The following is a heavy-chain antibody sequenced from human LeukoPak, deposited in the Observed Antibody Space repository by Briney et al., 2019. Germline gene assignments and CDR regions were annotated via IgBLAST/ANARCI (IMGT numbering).Heavy chain of an antibody. CDR2: LYSGGST. D-gene: IGHD6-13*01. J-gene: IGHJ4*02. Sequence: PGGSLRLSCAASGFRVTSNYMSWVRQAPGKGLEWGSVLYSGGSTYYADSVKGRFILSRDDYKTTLSLQISNLSAEDTAVYFCAREISVSSRWYGGFDYWGQGTLVIVSS. V-gene: IGHV3-53*01. CDR3: AREISVSSRWYGGFDY. CDR1: GFRVTSNY.